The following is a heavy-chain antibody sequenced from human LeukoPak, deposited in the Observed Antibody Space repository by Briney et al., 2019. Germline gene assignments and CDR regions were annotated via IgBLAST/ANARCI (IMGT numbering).Heavy chain of an antibody. CDR1: GFTFSSNS. D-gene: IGHD1-26*01. CDR2: ISGSSSTI. J-gene: IGHJ4*02. V-gene: IGHV3-48*02. Sequence: GGSLRLSCAASGFTFSSNSMNWVRQAPGKGLEWVSYISGSSSTIYYADSVKGRFTTSRVNAKNSLYLQMNSLRDEDTAVYYCARDGDGIVGATGDYWGQGTLVTVSS. CDR3: ARDGDGIVGATGDY.